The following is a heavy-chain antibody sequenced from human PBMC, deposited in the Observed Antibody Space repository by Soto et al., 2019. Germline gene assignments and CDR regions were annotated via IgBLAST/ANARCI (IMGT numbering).Heavy chain of an antibody. J-gene: IGHJ4*02. CDR3: AARHFWSGPWTHTRLHY. CDR1: GYSISSGYY. D-gene: IGHD3-3*02. Sequence: SETLSLTCAVSGYSISSGYYWGWIRQPPGKGLEWIGSIYHSGSTYYNPSLKSRVTISVDTSKNQFSLKLTSVTAADTAVYYGAARHFWSGPWTHTRLHYWGQGTLVTVSS. CDR2: IYHSGST. V-gene: IGHV4-38-2*01.